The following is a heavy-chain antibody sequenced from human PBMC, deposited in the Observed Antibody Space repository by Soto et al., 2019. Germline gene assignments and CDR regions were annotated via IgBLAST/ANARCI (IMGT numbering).Heavy chain of an antibody. V-gene: IGHV1-69*02. CDR2: IIPILGIA. J-gene: IGHJ5*02. CDR3: ACEGGSGGPGKFDP. CDR1: GGTFSSYT. Sequence: QVQLVQSGAEVKKPGSSVKVSCKASGGTFSSYTISWVRQAPGQGLEWMGRIIPILGIANYAQKFQGRVTITADKSTSTAYMELSSLRSEDTAVYYCACEGGSGGPGKFDPWGQGTLVTVSS. D-gene: IGHD3-10*01.